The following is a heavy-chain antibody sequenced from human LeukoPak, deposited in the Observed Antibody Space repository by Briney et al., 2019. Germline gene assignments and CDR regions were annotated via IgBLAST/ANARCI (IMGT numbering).Heavy chain of an antibody. CDR1: GGSISSSSYY. CDR2: IYYSGST. V-gene: IGHV4-39*01. J-gene: IGHJ5*02. CDR3: ARPLAPRRTPLFDP. Sequence: PSETLSLTCTVSGGSISSSSYYWGWIRQPPGKGLEWIGSIYYSGSTYYNPSLKSRVTISVDTSKNQFSLKLSSVTAADTAVYYCARPLAPRRTPLFDPWGQGSLVTVSS.